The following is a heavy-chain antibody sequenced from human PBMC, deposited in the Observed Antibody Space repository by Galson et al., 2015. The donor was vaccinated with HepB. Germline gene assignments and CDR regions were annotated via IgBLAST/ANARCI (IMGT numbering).Heavy chain of an antibody. Sequence: SVKVSCKASGGTFSSYAISWVRQAPGQGLEWMGGIIPIFGTANYAQKFQGRVTITADESTSTAYMELSSLRSKDTAVYYCARGREGYDFWSGSYYFDYWGQGTLVTVSS. V-gene: IGHV1-69*13. CDR3: ARGREGYDFWSGSYYFDY. CDR2: IIPIFGTA. CDR1: GGTFSSYA. J-gene: IGHJ4*02. D-gene: IGHD3-3*01.